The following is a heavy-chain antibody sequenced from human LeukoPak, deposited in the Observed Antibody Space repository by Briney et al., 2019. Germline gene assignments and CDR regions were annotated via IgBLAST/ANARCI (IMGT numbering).Heavy chain of an antibody. CDR1: GFTFSSYG. CDR2: TSYDGSNK. D-gene: IGHD5-24*01. Sequence: PGGSLRLSCAASGFTFSSYGIHWVRQAPGKGLEWLAITSYDGSNKYYADSVKGRFTISRDNSKNTLYLQMNSLRAEDTAVYYCAKDARDGYNHPSYYFDSWGQGTLVTVSS. J-gene: IGHJ4*02. V-gene: IGHV3-30*18. CDR3: AKDARDGYNHPSYYFDS.